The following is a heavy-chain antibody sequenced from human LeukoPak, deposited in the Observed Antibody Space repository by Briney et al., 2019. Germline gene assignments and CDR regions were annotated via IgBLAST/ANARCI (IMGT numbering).Heavy chain of an antibody. V-gene: IGHV5-51*01. J-gene: IGHJ4*02. Sequence: LGEALKISCKDSGYSFASYWIGWVRQMPGKGLEWMGIIYPGDSDTRYSPSFQGQVTISADKSISTAYLQWSSLKASDTAMYYCAREYYYDSSGFDYWGQGTLVTVSS. CDR2: IYPGDSDT. CDR1: GYSFASYW. D-gene: IGHD3-22*01. CDR3: AREYYYDSSGFDY.